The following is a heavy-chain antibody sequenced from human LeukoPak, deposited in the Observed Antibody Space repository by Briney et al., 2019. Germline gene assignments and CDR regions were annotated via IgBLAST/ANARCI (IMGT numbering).Heavy chain of an antibody. CDR3: ARSDGYSGYDYEDY. V-gene: IGHV1-2*02. D-gene: IGHD5-12*01. Sequence: ASVKVSCKASGYTFTGYYMHWVRQAPGQGLEWMGWINPNSGGTNYAQKFQGRVTMTRDTSISTAYMELSRLRSDGTAVYYCARSDGYSGYDYEDYWGQGTLVTVSS. CDR2: INPNSGGT. J-gene: IGHJ4*02. CDR1: GYTFTGYY.